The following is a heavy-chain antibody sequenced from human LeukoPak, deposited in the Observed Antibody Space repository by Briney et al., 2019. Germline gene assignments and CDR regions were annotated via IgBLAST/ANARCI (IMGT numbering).Heavy chain of an antibody. CDR1: GGSISSSDYY. CDR3: ARTVGTHRFDY. J-gene: IGHJ4*02. Sequence: SETLSLTCTVSGGSISSSDYYWGWIRQPPGERLEWLGTIYYNGNTYYNPSLQSRVTISVVTSKNQFSLKLTSVTAPDTAVYYCARTVGTHRFDYWGQGILVTVSS. D-gene: IGHD4-23*01. V-gene: IGHV4-39*01. CDR2: IYYNGNT.